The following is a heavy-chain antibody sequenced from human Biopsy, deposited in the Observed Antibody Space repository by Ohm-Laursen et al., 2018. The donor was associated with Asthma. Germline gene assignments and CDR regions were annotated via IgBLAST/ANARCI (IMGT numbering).Heavy chain of an antibody. CDR3: ARDYYDFWNRSVYTYFGMDV. D-gene: IGHD3-3*01. J-gene: IGHJ6*02. CDR1: GYSISNGGYY. CDR2: IYHRGNT. Sequence: SDTLSLTCSVSGYSISNGGYYWTWVCQRLGKGLEWIGNIYHRGNTKYNPSLKSRLSFSVDTSKNQLSLKLSSVTAADTAIYFCARDYYDFWNRSVYTYFGMDVWGRGTTVVVSS. V-gene: IGHV4-31*03.